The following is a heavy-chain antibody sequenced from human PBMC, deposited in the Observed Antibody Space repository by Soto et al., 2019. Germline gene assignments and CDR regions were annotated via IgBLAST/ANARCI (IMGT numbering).Heavy chain of an antibody. CDR2: TYYRSKWYN. D-gene: IGHD6-13*01. Sequence: KQSQTLSLTCAISGDSVSSNSAAWNWIRQSPSRGLEWLGRTYYRSKWYNDYAVSVKSRITINPDTSKNQFSLQLNSVTPEDTAVYYCARDSRPIAAAGRGYNWFDPWGQGTLVTVSS. J-gene: IGHJ5*02. CDR3: ARDSRPIAAAGRGYNWFDP. CDR1: GDSVSSNSAA. V-gene: IGHV6-1*01.